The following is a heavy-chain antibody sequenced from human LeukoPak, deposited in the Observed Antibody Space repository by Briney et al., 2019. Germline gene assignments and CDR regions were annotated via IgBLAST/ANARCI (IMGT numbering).Heavy chain of an antibody. CDR3: AKGRGLSYDYGVDY. Sequence: GGSLRLSCAASGFTFSSNWMTWVRQAPGKGLEWVANIKQDGSERYYVDSVKGRFTTSRDNAKNSLYLQMNSLRAEDMALYYCAKGRGLSYDYGVDYWGQGTLVTVSS. D-gene: IGHD4-17*01. V-gene: IGHV3-7*03. J-gene: IGHJ4*02. CDR1: GFTFSSNW. CDR2: IKQDGSER.